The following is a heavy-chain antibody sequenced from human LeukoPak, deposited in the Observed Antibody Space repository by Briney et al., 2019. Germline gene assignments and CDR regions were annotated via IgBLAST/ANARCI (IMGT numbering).Heavy chain of an antibody. CDR3: ARERYFDY. CDR2: ISGGGRST. CDR1: GFTFSTCA. Sequence: GGSLRLSCAASGFTFSTCAMSWVRQAPGKGLEWVSTISGGGRSTDYADSVKGLFTISRDNSKNTLCLQMNSLRAEDTAVYYCARERYFDYWGQGTLVTVSS. J-gene: IGHJ4*02. V-gene: IGHV3-23*01.